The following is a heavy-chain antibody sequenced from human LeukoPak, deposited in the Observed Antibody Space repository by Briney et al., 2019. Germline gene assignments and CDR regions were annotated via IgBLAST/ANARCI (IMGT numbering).Heavy chain of an antibody. D-gene: IGHD2-2*01. V-gene: IGHV3-7*01. Sequence: GGSLRLSCAASGFTFSSYWMSWVRQAPEKGLEWVANTNQGGSEKYYVDSVRGRFTISRDNAKNSLYLQMNSLRADDTAVYYCARDVTALDSWGQGTLVTVSS. CDR3: ARDVTALDS. CDR1: GFTFSSYW. J-gene: IGHJ4*02. CDR2: TNQGGSEK.